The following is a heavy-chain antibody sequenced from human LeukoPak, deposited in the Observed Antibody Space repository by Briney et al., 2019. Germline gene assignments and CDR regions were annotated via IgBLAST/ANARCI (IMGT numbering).Heavy chain of an antibody. CDR1: GYTFTSYG. D-gene: IGHD3-10*01. CDR3: ARGYGSAFYYFDY. Sequence: ASVKVSCKASGYTFTSYGISWVRQATGQGLEWMGWMNPNSGNTGYAQKFQGRVTMTRNTSISTAYMELSSLRSEDTAVYYCARGYGSAFYYFDYWGQGTLVTVSS. V-gene: IGHV1-8*02. CDR2: MNPNSGNT. J-gene: IGHJ4*02.